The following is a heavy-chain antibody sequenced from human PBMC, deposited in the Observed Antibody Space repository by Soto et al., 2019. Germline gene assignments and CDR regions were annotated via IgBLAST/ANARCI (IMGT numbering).Heavy chain of an antibody. V-gene: IGHV1-69*06. J-gene: IGHJ5*02. CDR1: GGTFSSYA. Sequence: QVQLVQSGAEVKKPGSSVKVSCKASGGTFSSYAISWVRQAPGQGLEWMGGIIPIFGTANYAQKFQGRVTITAHKSTRTAYMELSSLRSEDTAVYYSARSPPGAAAAGGNWFDPWGQGTLVTVSS. CDR2: IIPIFGTA. CDR3: ARSPPGAAAAGGNWFDP. D-gene: IGHD6-13*01.